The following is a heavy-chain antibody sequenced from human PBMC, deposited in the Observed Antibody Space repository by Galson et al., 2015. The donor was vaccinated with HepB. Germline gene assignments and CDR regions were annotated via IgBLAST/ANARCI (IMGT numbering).Heavy chain of an antibody. CDR3: ARDVRYAFEM. CDR2: ISTNSGNT. V-gene: IGHV1-18*01. Sequence: SVKVPCKAPGYTFTRNGISWVRQAPGQGLEWMGWISTNSGNTYYAQKFQDRLIMTTERSTSTAYMELRSLTSDDTAFYYCARDVRYAFEMWGQGTMVTVS. CDR1: GYTFTRNG. J-gene: IGHJ3*02. D-gene: IGHD3-10*02.